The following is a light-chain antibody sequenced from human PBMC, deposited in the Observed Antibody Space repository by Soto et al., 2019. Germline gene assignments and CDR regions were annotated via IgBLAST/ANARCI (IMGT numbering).Light chain of an antibody. V-gene: IGKV3-20*01. J-gene: IGKJ3*01. Sequence: EIVLTQSPGTLSLSPGERATLSCRASQSVSSSYLAWYQQKPGQAPSLLIYGASSRATGIPDRFSGSGSGTDFTLTLSRLEPEDFAVYYCQQYGSSPLFTFGPGTKVDIK. CDR3: QQYGSSPLFT. CDR2: GAS. CDR1: QSVSSSY.